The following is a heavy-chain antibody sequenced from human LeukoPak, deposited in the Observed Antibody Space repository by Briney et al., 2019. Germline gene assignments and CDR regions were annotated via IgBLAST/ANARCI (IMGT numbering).Heavy chain of an antibody. V-gene: IGHV1-2*02. CDR1: GYTFTGYY. J-gene: IGHJ5*02. CDR2: INPNSGGT. CDR3: ARQFDDPYGPPFTGFLKNWFDP. D-gene: IGHD3-10*01. Sequence: ASVKVSCKASGYTFTGYYMHWVRQAPGEGLEWMGWINPNSGGTNYAQKFQGRATMTRDTSISTAYMELSRLSSDDTAVYYCARQFDDPYGPPFTGFLKNWFDPWGQGTLVTVSS.